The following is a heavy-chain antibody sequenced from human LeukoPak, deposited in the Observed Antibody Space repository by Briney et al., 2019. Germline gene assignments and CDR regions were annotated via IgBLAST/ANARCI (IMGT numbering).Heavy chain of an antibody. CDR2: ISSSSSYI. Sequence: GRSLRLSCAASGFTFSSDSMNWVRQPPGKGLEWVSSISSSSSYIYYADSVTGRFTISRDNAKNSLYLQMNSLRAENTAVYYCARDISWELHAFDIWGQGTMVTVSS. J-gene: IGHJ3*02. CDR3: ARDISWELHAFDI. V-gene: IGHV3-21*01. D-gene: IGHD1-26*01. CDR1: GFTFSSDS.